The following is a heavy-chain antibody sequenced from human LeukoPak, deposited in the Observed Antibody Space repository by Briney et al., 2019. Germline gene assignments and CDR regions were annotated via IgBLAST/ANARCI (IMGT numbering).Heavy chain of an antibody. Sequence: SETLSLTCAVYGGSFSGYYWSWIRQPPGKGLEWIGEISHSGSTNYNPSLKSRVTISVDTSKNQFSLKLSSVTAADTAVYYCAREGTTVVTRALDYWGQGTLVTVSS. V-gene: IGHV4-34*01. CDR1: GGSFSGYY. CDR3: AREGTTVVTRALDY. J-gene: IGHJ4*02. CDR2: ISHSGST. D-gene: IGHD2-21*02.